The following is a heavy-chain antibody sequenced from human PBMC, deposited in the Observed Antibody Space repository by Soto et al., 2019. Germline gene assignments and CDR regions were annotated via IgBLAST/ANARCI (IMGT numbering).Heavy chain of an antibody. CDR1: GFTFDDYA. CDR2: ISWNSGSI. J-gene: IGHJ4*02. D-gene: IGHD1-7*01. Sequence: GGSLRLSCAASGFTFDDYAMHWVRQAPGKGLEWVSGISWNSGSIGYADSVKGRFTISRDNAKNSLYLQMNSLRAEDTALYYCAKDSCITGTTCYFDYWGQGTLVTVSS. CDR3: AKDSCITGTTCYFDY. V-gene: IGHV3-9*01.